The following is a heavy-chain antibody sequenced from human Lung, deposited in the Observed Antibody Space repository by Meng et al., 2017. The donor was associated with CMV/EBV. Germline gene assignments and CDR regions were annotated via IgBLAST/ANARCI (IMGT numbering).Heavy chain of an antibody. J-gene: IGHJ4*02. D-gene: IGHD6-13*01. CDR3: AKDRAAAGINYFDY. CDR2: ITWNSDIT. CDR1: GFNFDDYA. Sequence: SCAASGFNFDDYAMHWVRQAPGKGLEWVSSITWNSDITDYADSVKGRFTISRDNAKNSLYLQMNSLRAEDTALYYCAKDRAAAGINYFDYWGQGTXVTVSS. V-gene: IGHV3-9*01.